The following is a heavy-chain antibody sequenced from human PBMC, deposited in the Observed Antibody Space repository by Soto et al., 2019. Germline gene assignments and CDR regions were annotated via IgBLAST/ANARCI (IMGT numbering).Heavy chain of an antibody. D-gene: IGHD6-6*01. Sequence: QINLKESGPTLVKPTQTLTLTCTFSGFSLSTSGVGVGWIRQPPGKALDWLALIYWDDDKRYSPSLKSRRNITKDTSKTQVVLTMTNMDPVDTATYDCAHRGIAAPPGHWFDPWGQGTMVTVSS. J-gene: IGHJ5*02. CDR3: AHRGIAAPPGHWFDP. CDR2: IYWDDDK. CDR1: GFSLSTSGVG. V-gene: IGHV2-5*02.